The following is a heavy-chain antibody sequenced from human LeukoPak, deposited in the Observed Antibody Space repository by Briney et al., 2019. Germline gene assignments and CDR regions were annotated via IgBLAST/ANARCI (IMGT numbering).Heavy chain of an antibody. D-gene: IGHD1-1*01. V-gene: IGHV3-9*01. Sequence: GGSLRLSCAASGFTFDDYAMHWVRQVPGKGLEWVSGISWNSGSIGYADSVKGRFTISRDNAKNSLYLQMNSLRAEDTAVYYCAREAGTRAYYFDYWGQGTLVTVSS. CDR2: ISWNSGSI. CDR1: GFTFDDYA. J-gene: IGHJ4*02. CDR3: AREAGTRAYYFDY.